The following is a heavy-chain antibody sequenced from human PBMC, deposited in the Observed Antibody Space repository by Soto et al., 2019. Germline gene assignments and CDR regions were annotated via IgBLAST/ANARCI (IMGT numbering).Heavy chain of an antibody. V-gene: IGHV3-23*01. CDR1: GFTFSSHA. Sequence: GRCLRLSCVTSGFTFSSHAMSWVLQAPGKGLDWVSSISGSGDYTYYVDSVKGRFTISRDNSKNKLFLHMNSLRAEDTALYYCARRGYTSGWYADFWGQGTPVTVSS. J-gene: IGHJ4*02. CDR2: ISGSGDYT. D-gene: IGHD6-19*01. CDR3: ARRGYTSGWYADF.